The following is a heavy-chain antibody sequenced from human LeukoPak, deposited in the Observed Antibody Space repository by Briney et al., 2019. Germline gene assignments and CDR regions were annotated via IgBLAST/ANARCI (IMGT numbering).Heavy chain of an antibody. Sequence: PSETLSLTCTVSGGSIGSNSYYWGWIRQPPGKGLEWIGSIYYSGSTYYNPSLKSRITISIDTSKNQFSLKLISMTAADTAIYYCARDVTTPGYFDHWGQGTLVTVSS. V-gene: IGHV4-39*07. D-gene: IGHD1-1*01. J-gene: IGHJ4*02. CDR3: ARDVTTPGYFDH. CDR2: IYYSGST. CDR1: GGSIGSNSYY.